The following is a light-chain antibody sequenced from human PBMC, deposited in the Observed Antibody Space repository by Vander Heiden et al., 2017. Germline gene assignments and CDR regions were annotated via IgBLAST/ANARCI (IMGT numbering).Light chain of an antibody. J-gene: IGKJ1*01. CDR3: QHEGSSPHT. CDR2: GAS. CDR1: QSVRSSY. V-gene: IGKV3-20*01. Sequence: EIVLTQSPGSLPLSPGERATRSCRASQSVRSSYLAWYQQKPGQAPRLLIYGASRRATGIPDRFSGSGSGTDFTLTISRLEPEDFAVYYCQHEGSSPHTFGQRTKVEIK.